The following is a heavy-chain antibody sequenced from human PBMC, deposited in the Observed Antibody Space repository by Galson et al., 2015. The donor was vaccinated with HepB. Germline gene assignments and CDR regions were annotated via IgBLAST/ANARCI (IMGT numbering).Heavy chain of an antibody. CDR2: ISSSGSTI. J-gene: IGHJ4*02. CDR3: ARVQIGYSGYEGEYYFDY. CDR1: GFTFSDYY. D-gene: IGHD5-12*01. V-gene: IGHV3-11*01. Sequence: LRLSCAASGFTFSDYYMSWIRQAPGKGLEWVSYISSSGSTIYYADSVKGRFTISRDNAKNSLYLQMNSLRAEDTAVYYCARVQIGYSGYEGEYYFDYWGQGTLVTVSS.